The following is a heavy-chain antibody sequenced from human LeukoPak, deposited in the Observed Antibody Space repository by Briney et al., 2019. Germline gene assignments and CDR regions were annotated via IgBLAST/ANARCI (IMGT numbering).Heavy chain of an antibody. CDR2: ISGSGGST. J-gene: IGHJ4*02. Sequence: PGGSLRLSCAASGFTFRSYAMSWVRQAPGKGLEWVSAISGSGGSTYYADSVKGRFTISRDNSKNTLYLQMNSLRAEDTAVYYCAKVGTAMDHFDYWGQGTLVTVSS. CDR1: GFTFRSYA. D-gene: IGHD5-18*01. CDR3: AKVGTAMDHFDY. V-gene: IGHV3-23*01.